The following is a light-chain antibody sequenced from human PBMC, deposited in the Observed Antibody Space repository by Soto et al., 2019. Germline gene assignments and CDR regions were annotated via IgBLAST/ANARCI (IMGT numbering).Light chain of an antibody. Sequence: EIVLTQSPATLSVSPGERVILSCRVSQRISNDLAGYQQKPGQAPRLLIYGASSRATGIPDRFSGSGSGTAFTLTISRLEPEDFAVYYCQQYGSSPPITFGQGTRLEIK. CDR2: GAS. CDR1: QRISND. V-gene: IGKV3-20*01. J-gene: IGKJ5*01. CDR3: QQYGSSPPIT.